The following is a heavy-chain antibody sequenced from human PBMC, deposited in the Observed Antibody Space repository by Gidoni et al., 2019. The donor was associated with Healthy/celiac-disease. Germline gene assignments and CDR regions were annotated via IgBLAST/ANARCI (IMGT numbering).Heavy chain of an antibody. J-gene: IGHJ4*02. D-gene: IGHD3-22*01. V-gene: IGHV3-30*03. CDR3: ASSAYGSSGYYSS. CDR1: GFTFRSYG. Sequence: QVQLVESGGGVVQPGRSLRLSCAASGFTFRSYGMHWVRQAPGKGLEWVAVISYDGSNKYYADSVKGRFTIARDNSKNTLYLQMNSLRAEDTAVYYCASSAYGSSGYYSSWGQGTLVTVSS. CDR2: ISYDGSNK.